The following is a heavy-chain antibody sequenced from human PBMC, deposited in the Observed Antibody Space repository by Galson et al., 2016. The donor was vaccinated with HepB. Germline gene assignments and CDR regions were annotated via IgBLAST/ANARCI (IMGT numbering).Heavy chain of an antibody. V-gene: IGHV4-31*03. CDR2: IYYSGST. CDR3: ARHGRTAAVEFDY. CDR1: GGSISSGGYY. D-gene: IGHD6-13*01. Sequence: TLSLTCTVSGGSISSGGYYWSWIRQHPGKGLEWIAYIYYSGSTYYNPSLKSRVTISMDTSKNQFSLRLSSVTAADTAVCYCARHGRTAAVEFDYWGQGTLVTVSS. J-gene: IGHJ4*02.